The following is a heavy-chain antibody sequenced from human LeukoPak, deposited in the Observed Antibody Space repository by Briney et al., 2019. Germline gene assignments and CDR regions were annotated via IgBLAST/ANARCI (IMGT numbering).Heavy chain of an antibody. Sequence: PSETLSLTCTVSGGSISSYYWSWIRQPPGKGLEWIGYIYYSGSTNYNPSLKSRVTISVDTSKNQFSLKLSSVTAADTAVYYCARGRDSSGWYSDYWGQGTLVTVSS. CDR1: GGSISSYY. V-gene: IGHV4-59*08. J-gene: IGHJ4*02. CDR2: IYYSGST. CDR3: ARGRDSSGWYSDY. D-gene: IGHD6-19*01.